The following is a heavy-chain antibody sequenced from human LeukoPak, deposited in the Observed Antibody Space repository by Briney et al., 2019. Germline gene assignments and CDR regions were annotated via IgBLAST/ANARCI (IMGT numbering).Heavy chain of an antibody. CDR2: ISGSCGST. CDR3: AKDPPGAVALY. Sequence: PGGSLRLSCAASGFTFSSYAMSWLRQAPGKGLEGVSAISGSCGSTYYGDSVEGRFTISRDNSKNTLYLQMNSLRAEDTAVYYCAKDPPGAVALYWGQGTLVTVSS. J-gene: IGHJ4*02. D-gene: IGHD6-19*01. V-gene: IGHV3-23*01. CDR1: GFTFSSYA.